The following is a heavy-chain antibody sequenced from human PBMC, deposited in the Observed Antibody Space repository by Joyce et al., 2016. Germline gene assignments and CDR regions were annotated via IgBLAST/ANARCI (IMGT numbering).Heavy chain of an antibody. CDR2: ISATSYYI. V-gene: IGHV3-21*01. Sequence: QLVESGGGVVKAGGSLRLSCEASGSTFSSSSMSWFRQAAGKGLEWVAAISATSYYICDEETVRGRFTVSRDNAKKTLYLQMNSLRAEDSAVFYCARGGISYYYAMDVWGQGTTVTVSS. D-gene: IGHD3-16*01. CDR1: GSTFSSSS. J-gene: IGHJ6*02. CDR3: ARGGISYYYAMDV.